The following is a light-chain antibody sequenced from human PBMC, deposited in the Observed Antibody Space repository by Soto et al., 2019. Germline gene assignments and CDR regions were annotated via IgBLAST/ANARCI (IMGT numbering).Light chain of an antibody. J-gene: IGKJ1*01. CDR3: LQYYNFSWT. Sequence: AIQMTRSPSSLSASVGDRVSISCRASQDIRNTLAWYQQKPGEAPKLLIFAASNLQSGVPSRFSGSGSVTDFTLAITGLQPEDFATYYCLQYYNFSWTFGQGTKVDIK. CDR2: AAS. V-gene: IGKV1-6*01. CDR1: QDIRNT.